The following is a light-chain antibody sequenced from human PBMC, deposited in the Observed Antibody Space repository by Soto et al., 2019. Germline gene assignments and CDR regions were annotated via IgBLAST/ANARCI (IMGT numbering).Light chain of an antibody. CDR2: EVT. CDR1: SSDLGDFNY. CDR3: SSRIGSTTVV. V-gene: IGLV2-8*01. J-gene: IGLJ2*01. Sequence: QSALTQPPSASGSPGQSVTISCTGTSSDLGDFNYVSWYQQHPAQVPKLIIYEVTERPSGVPDRCSGSKSGNTASLTVSGLQAEDEADYYCSSRIGSTTVVFGGGTKLTVL.